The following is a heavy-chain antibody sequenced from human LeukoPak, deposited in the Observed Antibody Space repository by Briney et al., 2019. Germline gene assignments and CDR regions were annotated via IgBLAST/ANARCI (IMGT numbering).Heavy chain of an antibody. Sequence: ASVKVSCKASDYTFTSYGITRVLHALGQRLEWLEWISTYNDNTDYAQKHQGRVTMTTETSTTTNYMELRSLTSDDTAVYYCARGRTKSDAFDLWGQGTMVTVSS. D-gene: IGHD3-3*01. V-gene: IGHV1-18*01. CDR2: ISTYNDNT. CDR1: DYTFTSYG. CDR3: ARGRTKSDAFDL. J-gene: IGHJ3*01.